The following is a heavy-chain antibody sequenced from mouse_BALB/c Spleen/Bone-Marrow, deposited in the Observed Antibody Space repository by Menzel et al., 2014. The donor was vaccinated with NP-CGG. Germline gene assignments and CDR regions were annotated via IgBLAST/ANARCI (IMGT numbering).Heavy chain of an antibody. V-gene: IGHV3-2*02. D-gene: IGHD2-4*01. J-gene: IGHJ4*01. CDR3: AREGYDYDGNYYAMDY. CDR2: ISYSGST. CDR1: GYSIXSDYA. Sequence: EVQGVESGPGLVKPSQSLSLTCTVTGYSIXSDYAWNWIRQFPGNKLEWMGYISYSGSTSYNPSLKSRISITRDTSKNQCFLQLNSVTTEDTATYYCAREGYDYDGNYYAMDYWGQGTSVTVSS.